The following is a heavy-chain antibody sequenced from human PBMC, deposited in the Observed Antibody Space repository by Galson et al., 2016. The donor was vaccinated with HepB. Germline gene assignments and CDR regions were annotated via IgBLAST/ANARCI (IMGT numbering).Heavy chain of an antibody. CDR1: GFIFSKSG. CDR3: ATVGGSTYGLRSDAFDI. CDR2: VWYYGGNE. V-gene: IGHV3-33*03. Sequence: SLRLSCAASGFIFSKSGMNWVRQAPGKGLEWVAYVWYYGGNEHYADSVKGRFTISRDNSKNTLYLQMNSLRAEDTAMYYCATVGGSTYGLRSDAFDIWGQGTMVTVSS. D-gene: IGHD1-26*01. J-gene: IGHJ3*02.